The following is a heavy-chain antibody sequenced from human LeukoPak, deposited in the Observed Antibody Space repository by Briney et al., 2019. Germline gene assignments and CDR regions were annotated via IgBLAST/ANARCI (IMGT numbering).Heavy chain of an antibody. CDR1: GGSISSSSYY. D-gene: IGHD3-10*01. CDR2: IYYSGST. V-gene: IGHV4-39*01. J-gene: IGHJ6*03. Sequence: SETLSLTCTVSGGSISSSSYYWGWIRQPPGKGLEWIGSIYYSGSTYYNPSLKSRVTISVDTSKNQFSLKLSSVTAADTAVYYCARQELTYYMDVWGKGTTVTVSS. CDR3: ARQELTYYMDV.